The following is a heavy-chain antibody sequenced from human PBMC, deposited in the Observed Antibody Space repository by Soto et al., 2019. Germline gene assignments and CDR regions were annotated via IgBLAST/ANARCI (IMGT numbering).Heavy chain of an antibody. V-gene: IGHV2-5*01. J-gene: IGHJ4*02. CDR3: AHRRVGKGHDY. D-gene: IGHD3-10*01. CDR2: IYWNDDK. Sequence: QITLKESGPTLVKPTQTLTLTCTFSGISLSTSGVGVGWIRQPPGKALEWLAIIYWNDDKHYSPSLKSRLTITKDTSKNQVVLTMTNMDPVDTTTYYCAHRRVGKGHDYWGQGTLVTVSS. CDR1: GISLSTSGVG.